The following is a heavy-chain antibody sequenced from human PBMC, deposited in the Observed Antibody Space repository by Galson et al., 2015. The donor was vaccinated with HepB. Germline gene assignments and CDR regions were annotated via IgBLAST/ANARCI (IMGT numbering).Heavy chain of an antibody. CDR3: AKSYRITMIVVVIPSIDY. V-gene: IGHV3-23*01. CDR1: RFTFSSYA. CDR2: ISGSGGST. J-gene: IGHJ4*02. Sequence: SLRLSCAASRFTFSSYAMSWVRQAPGKGLEWVSAISGSGGSTYYADSVKGRFIISRDNSKNTLYLQMNSLRAEDTAVYYCAKSYRITMIVVVIPSIDYWGQGTLVTVSS. D-gene: IGHD3-22*01.